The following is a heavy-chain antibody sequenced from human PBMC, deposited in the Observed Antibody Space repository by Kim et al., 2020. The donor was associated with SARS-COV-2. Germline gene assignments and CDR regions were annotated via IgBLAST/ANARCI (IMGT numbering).Heavy chain of an antibody. V-gene: IGHV3-11*04. CDR2: ISRSGSTI. CDR3: ARVGSPGMLWLVRWGYYFDY. CDR1: GFTFSDYY. D-gene: IGHD6-19*01. J-gene: IGHJ4*02. Sequence: GGSLRLSCAASGFTFSDYYMSWIRQAPGKGLEWVSYISRSGSTIYYADSVKGRFTISRDNAKNSLYLQMNSLRAEDTAVYYCARVGSPGMLWLVRWGYYFDYWGQGCLVTVSS.